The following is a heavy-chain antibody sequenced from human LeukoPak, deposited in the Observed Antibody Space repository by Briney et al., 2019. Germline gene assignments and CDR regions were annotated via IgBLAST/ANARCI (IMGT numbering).Heavy chain of an antibody. CDR1: GGFFNSYY. Sequence: SETLSLTCAVYGGFFNSYYWSWIRQSPGKGLEWIGEINHSGSTNYNPSLESRVTISVDTSKKQFLLKLTSVTAADTAVYFCARRRVLMFNSIDYWGQGTLVTVSS. CDR3: ARRRVLMFNSIDY. J-gene: IGHJ4*02. V-gene: IGHV4-34*01. D-gene: IGHD3-10*02. CDR2: INHSGST.